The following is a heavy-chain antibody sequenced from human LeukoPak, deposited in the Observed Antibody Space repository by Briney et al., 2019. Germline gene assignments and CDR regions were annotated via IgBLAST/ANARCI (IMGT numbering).Heavy chain of an antibody. V-gene: IGHV3-64*01. CDR2: ISSDGTTT. D-gene: IGHD1-26*01. CDR3: ARSLGATAY. CDR1: GFTFSYFA. Sequence: GGSLRLSCAASGFTFSYFAMHWVRQAPGKGLEHISAISSDGTTTHYTNSVKGRFTIYRDNSKNTLYLQMGSLRADDMAVYYCARSLGATAYWGQGTLVTVSS. J-gene: IGHJ4*02.